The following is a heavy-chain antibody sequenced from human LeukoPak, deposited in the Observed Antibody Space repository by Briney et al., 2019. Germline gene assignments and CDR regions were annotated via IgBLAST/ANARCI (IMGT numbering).Heavy chain of an antibody. CDR1: GFTFSSYW. Sequence: PGGSLRLSCAASGFTFSSYWMHWVRQAPGKGLVWVSRISSDGSSTSYADSVKGRFTISRDNAKNTLYLQMNSLRAEDTAVYYCARGPHYYYDSSGYGKWFDPWGQGTLVTVSS. CDR2: ISSDGSST. V-gene: IGHV3-74*01. D-gene: IGHD3-22*01. CDR3: ARGPHYYYDSSGYGKWFDP. J-gene: IGHJ5*02.